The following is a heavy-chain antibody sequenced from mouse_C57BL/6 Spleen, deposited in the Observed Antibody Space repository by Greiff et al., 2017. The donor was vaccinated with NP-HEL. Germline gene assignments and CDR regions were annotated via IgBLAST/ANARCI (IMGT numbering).Heavy chain of an antibody. J-gene: IGHJ2*01. CDR3: SRRGYDYDGGFDY. V-gene: IGHV5-17*01. CDR1: GFTFSDYG. Sequence: EVMLVESGGGLVKPGGSLKLSCAASGFTFSDYGMHWVRQAPEQGLEWVAYISSGSSTTYYADTVKGRFTIPRDNAKNPLFLPMTSLRAEDAAMYYCSRRGYDYDGGFDYWGQGTTLTVSS. CDR2: ISSGSSTT. D-gene: IGHD2-4*01.